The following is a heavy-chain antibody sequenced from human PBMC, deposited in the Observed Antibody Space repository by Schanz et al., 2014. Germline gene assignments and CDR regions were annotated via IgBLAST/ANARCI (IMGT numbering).Heavy chain of an antibody. CDR1: GFNFSNYD. CDR3: ARGIITMVRGGDVGAFDI. Sequence: VQLLESGGGLVQPGRSLRLSCAASGFNFSNYDIHWVRQAPGKGLEWVALISYDGSSKNHADSVKGRFTISRDNSKNALYLQMDSLRAEDTAVYYCARGIITMVRGGDVGAFDIWGQGTMVTVSS. D-gene: IGHD3-10*01. J-gene: IGHJ3*02. V-gene: IGHV3-33*08. CDR2: ISYDGSSK.